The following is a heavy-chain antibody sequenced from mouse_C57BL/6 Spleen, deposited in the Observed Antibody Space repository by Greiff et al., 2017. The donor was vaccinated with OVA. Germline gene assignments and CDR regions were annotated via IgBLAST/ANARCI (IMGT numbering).Heavy chain of an antibody. Sequence: EVTLVESEGGLVQPGSSMKLSCTASGFTFSDYYMAWVRQVPEKGLEWVANINYDGSSTYYLDSLKSRFIISRDNAKNILYLQMSSLKSEDTAAYYCGGGTVVARDWYFDVWGTGTTVAVAS. CDR2: INYDGSST. V-gene: IGHV5-16*01. J-gene: IGHJ1*03. CDR1: GFTFSDYY. CDR3: GGGTVVARDWYFDV. D-gene: IGHD1-1*01.